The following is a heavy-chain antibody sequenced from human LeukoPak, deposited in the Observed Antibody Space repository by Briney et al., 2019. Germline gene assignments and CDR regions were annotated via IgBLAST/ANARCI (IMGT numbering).Heavy chain of an antibody. CDR3: ARAITCDY. D-gene: IGHD5-24*01. Sequence: GGSLRLSCAASGFTFSDSWMTWVRQTPGKGLEWVANIKRDGSEKNYVDSVKGRFTISRDNAENSLYLQMNSLRAEDTAVYYCARAITCDYWGQGTLVTVSS. J-gene: IGHJ4*02. CDR2: IKRDGSEK. V-gene: IGHV3-7*04. CDR1: GFTFSDSW.